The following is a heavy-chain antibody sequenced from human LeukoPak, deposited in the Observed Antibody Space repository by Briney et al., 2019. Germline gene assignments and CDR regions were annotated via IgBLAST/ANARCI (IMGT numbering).Heavy chain of an antibody. V-gene: IGHV1-69*04. CDR3: ARVRRLRFGESYYFDY. Sequence: ASVKVSCKASGGTFSSYAISWVRQAPGQGLEWMGRIIPILGIANYAQKFQGRVTITADKSTSTAYVELSSLRSEDTAVYYCARVRRLRFGESYYFDYWGQGTLVTVSS. CDR1: GGTFSSYA. D-gene: IGHD3-10*01. CDR2: IIPILGIA. J-gene: IGHJ4*02.